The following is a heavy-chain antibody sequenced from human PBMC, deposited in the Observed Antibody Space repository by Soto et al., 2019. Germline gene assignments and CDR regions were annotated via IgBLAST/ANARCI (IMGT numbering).Heavy chain of an antibody. CDR3: ARGRDSGYEQYCYYGMDV. CDR2: MNPNSGNT. D-gene: IGHD5-12*01. Sequence: QVQLVQSGAEVKKPGASVKVSCKASGYTFTSYDINWVRQAPGQGREWMGWMNPNSGNTGYAQKFQGRVTMTRNTSLSTAYMELSSLRSEDTAVYYCARGRDSGYEQYCYYGMDVWGQGTTVTVSS. J-gene: IGHJ6*02. V-gene: IGHV1-8*01. CDR1: GYTFTSYD.